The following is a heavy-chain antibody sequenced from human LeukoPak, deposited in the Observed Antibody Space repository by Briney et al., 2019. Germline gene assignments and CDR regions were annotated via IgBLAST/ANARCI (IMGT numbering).Heavy chain of an antibody. CDR1: GYTFTSYF. Sequence: ASVKVSCKASGYTFTSYFMHWVRQAPEQGLEWMGIINPSGGSTSYAQKFQGRVTMTRDTSTNTVYMELSSLKSEDTAVYYCARWGYCSGGSCSSNGAFDIWGQGTMVAVSS. D-gene: IGHD2-15*01. CDR3: ARWGYCSGGSCSSNGAFDI. V-gene: IGHV1-46*01. J-gene: IGHJ3*02. CDR2: INPSGGST.